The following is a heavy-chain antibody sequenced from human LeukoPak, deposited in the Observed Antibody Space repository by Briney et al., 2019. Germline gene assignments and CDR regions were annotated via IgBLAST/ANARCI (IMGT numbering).Heavy chain of an antibody. V-gene: IGHV4-59*01. CDR3: ARGYDFWSGYYLDY. J-gene: IGHJ4*02. D-gene: IGHD3-3*01. CDR2: IYYSGST. Sequence: SETLSLTCTVSGGSISSYYWSWIRQPPGKGLEWIGYIYYSGSTNYNPSLKSRVTISVDTSKNQFSLKLSSVTAADTAVYYCARGYDFWSGYYLDYWGQGTLDTVSS. CDR1: GGSISSYY.